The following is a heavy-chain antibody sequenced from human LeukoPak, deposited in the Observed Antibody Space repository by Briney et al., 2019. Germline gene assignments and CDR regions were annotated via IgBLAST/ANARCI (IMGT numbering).Heavy chain of an antibody. CDR2: IWYDGSNK. CDR1: GFTFSSYG. J-gene: IGHJ4*02. CDR3: ARDLEYCSGGSCYPAVFFDY. V-gene: IGHV3-33*01. Sequence: PGGSLRLSCAASGFTFSSYGMHWVRQAPGKGLEWVAVIWYDGSNKYYADSVKGRFTISRDNSKNTLYLQMNSLRAEDTAVYYCARDLEYCSGGSCYPAVFFDYWGQGTLVTVSS. D-gene: IGHD2-15*01.